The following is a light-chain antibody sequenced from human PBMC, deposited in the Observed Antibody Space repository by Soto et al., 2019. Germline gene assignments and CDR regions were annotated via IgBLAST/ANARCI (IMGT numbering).Light chain of an antibody. CDR1: SSNIGANYD. CDR3: QSYDSSLSGYV. V-gene: IGLV1-40*01. CDR2: GNS. Sequence: QSALKQPPSVSGGPGQRVTISCTGSSSNIGANYDVHWYQHLPGTAPKLLIYGNSNRPSGVPDRFSGSKSGTSASLAITGLQAEDEADYYCQSYDSSLSGYVVGTGTKVTVL. J-gene: IGLJ1*01.